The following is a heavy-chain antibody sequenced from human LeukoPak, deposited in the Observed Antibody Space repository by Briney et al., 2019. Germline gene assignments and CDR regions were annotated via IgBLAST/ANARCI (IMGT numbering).Heavy chain of an antibody. Sequence: PSETLSLTCTVSGGSNSSYYWSWIRQPPGKGLEWIGYIYYSGSTNYNPSLKSRVTISVDTSKNQFSLKLSSVTAADTAVYYCARGGEYQLPPAAYFDYWGQGTLVTVSS. D-gene: IGHD2-2*01. CDR2: IYYSGST. J-gene: IGHJ4*02. V-gene: IGHV4-59*01. CDR3: ARGGEYQLPPAAYFDY. CDR1: GGSNSSYY.